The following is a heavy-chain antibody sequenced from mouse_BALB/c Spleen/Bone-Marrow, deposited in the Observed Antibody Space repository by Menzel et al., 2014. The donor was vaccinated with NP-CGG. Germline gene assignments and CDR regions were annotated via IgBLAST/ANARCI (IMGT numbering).Heavy chain of an antibody. J-gene: IGHJ1*01. CDR1: GFSLTNYG. D-gene: IGHD1-2*01. Sequence: VQLQQSGPGLVAPSQSLSITCTVSGFSLTNYGVHWVRQPPGKGLEWLGVIWAGGSTNYNSALMSRLSISKDNSKSXFFLKMNSLQTDDTAMYYWARPVRLGYLDVWGAGPRSPSPQ. CDR2: IWAGGST. CDR3: ARPVRLGYLDV. V-gene: IGHV2-9*02.